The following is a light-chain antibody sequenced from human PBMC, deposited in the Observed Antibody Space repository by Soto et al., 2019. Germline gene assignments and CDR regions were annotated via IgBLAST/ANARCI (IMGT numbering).Light chain of an antibody. CDR1: QSVNNKY. Sequence: EIVLTQSPVTLSLSPGERATLSCRASQSVNNKYLAWYQRKPGQAPRLLIYGASNRATGIPDRFSGSGSGTDFTLTISRLEPEDFAVYYCQQYGSSPRTFGRGTKVDIK. CDR3: QQYGSSPRT. J-gene: IGKJ1*01. V-gene: IGKV3-20*01. CDR2: GAS.